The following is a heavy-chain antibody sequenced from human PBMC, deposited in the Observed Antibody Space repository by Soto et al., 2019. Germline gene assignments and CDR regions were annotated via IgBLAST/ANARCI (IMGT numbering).Heavy chain of an antibody. V-gene: IGHV1-18*01. D-gene: IGHD4-17*01. CDR3: ARDTEPDYGDYVAGADI. CDR2: ISAYNGNT. CDR1: GYTFTSYG. J-gene: IGHJ3*02. Sequence: QVQLVQSGAEVKKPGASVKVSCKASGYTFTSYGISWVRQAPGQGLEWMGWISAYNGNTNYAQQLQARVTMPTDTSTSTASMDLRSLRSDDTAVYYWARDTEPDYGDYVAGADIWGQGTMVTVSS.